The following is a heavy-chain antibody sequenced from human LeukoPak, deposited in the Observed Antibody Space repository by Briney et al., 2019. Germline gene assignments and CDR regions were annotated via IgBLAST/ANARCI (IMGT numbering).Heavy chain of an antibody. CDR3: ARRLYSGDSMTAFDY. Sequence: GESLKISCKGSGFSFTTHWIAGVRQMPGKGLEWMGSIYPGDSDARYCPSFQGQVTISADKSISTAYLQWSSLRASDTAMYYCARRLYSGDSMTAFDYWGQGTLVTVSS. CDR1: GFSFTTHW. CDR2: IYPGDSDA. D-gene: IGHD1-26*01. V-gene: IGHV5-51*01. J-gene: IGHJ4*02.